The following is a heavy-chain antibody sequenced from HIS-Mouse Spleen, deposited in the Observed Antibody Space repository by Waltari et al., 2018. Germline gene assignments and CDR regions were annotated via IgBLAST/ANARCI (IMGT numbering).Heavy chain of an antibody. Sequence: QLQLQESGPGLVKPSETLSLTCTVSGGSISSISYYWGWIRQPPGKGLEWIGSIYYRGSTSSNPSLKSRVTISVDTSKNQFSLKLSSVTAADTAVYYCAREIPYSSSWYDWYFDLWGRGTLVTVSS. J-gene: IGHJ2*01. CDR3: AREIPYSSSWYDWYFDL. CDR2: IYYRGST. CDR1: GGSISSISYY. V-gene: IGHV4-39*07. D-gene: IGHD6-13*01.